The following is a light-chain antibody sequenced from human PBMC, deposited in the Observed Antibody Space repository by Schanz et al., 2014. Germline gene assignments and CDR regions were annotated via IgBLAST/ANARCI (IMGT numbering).Light chain of an antibody. CDR1: QDISNA. Sequence: AIQLTQSPSSLSASAGDRVTITCRASQDISNALAWYQQKPGKTPKLLIYDASSLESGVLSGFSGSGSGTEFTLPIRSLQPDDFATYYCQQYKTYGGTFGPGPKVDV. V-gene: IGKV1-13*02. J-gene: IGKJ3*01. CDR3: QQYKTYGGT. CDR2: DAS.